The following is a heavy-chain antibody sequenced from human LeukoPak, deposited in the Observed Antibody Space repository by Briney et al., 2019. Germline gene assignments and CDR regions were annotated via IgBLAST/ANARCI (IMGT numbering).Heavy chain of an antibody. V-gene: IGHV3-30*04. CDR3: ARDFTPEWFDIH. CDR2: ISYDGSEE. J-gene: IGHJ4*02. CDR1: GFTFSSHA. Sequence: GGSLRLSCGASGFTFSSHAMTWVRQAPGKGLEWVGVISYDGSEEYYTDSVKGRFTISRDNSKNTVYLQMNSLRADDTAVYYCARDFTPEWFDIHWGQGTLVTVS. D-gene: IGHD3-3*01.